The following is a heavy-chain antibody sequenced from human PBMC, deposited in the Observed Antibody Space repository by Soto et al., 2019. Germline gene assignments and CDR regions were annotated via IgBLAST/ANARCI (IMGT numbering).Heavy chain of an antibody. CDR2: IKEDGSEK. V-gene: IGHV3-7*04. CDR3: ARASSSTRGAIDY. J-gene: IGHJ4*02. D-gene: IGHD2-2*01. Sequence: EVQLVESGGGLVQPWGSLRLSCAASAFTFRNYWMSWVRQAPGKGLECVAKIKEDGSEKYYVDSVKGRFTISRDNAKNSVYLQMNSLKAEDTAVYYCARASSSTRGAIDYWGQGTLVTVSS. CDR1: AFTFRNYW.